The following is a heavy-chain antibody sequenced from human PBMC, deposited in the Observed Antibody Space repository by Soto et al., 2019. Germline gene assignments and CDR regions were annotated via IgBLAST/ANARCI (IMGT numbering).Heavy chain of an antibody. CDR1: GDTISISSYY. J-gene: IGHJ4*02. Sequence: PLETLSHTCTVSGDTISISSYYWGWIRQPPGKGLEWIASIYYSGSTYYNPSLKSRVTISVDTSKNQFSLKLSSVTAADTAVYYCANYYGGNPSRHWGQGTLVTVSS. CDR3: ANYYGGNPSRH. D-gene: IGHD4-17*01. CDR2: IYYSGST. V-gene: IGHV4-39*01.